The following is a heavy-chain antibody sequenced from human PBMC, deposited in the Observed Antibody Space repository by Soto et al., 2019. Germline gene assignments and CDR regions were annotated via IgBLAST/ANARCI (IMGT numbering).Heavy chain of an antibody. V-gene: IGHV2-70*04. Sequence: SGPTLANPTQTLTLTCTFSGFSLSTSGMRVSWIRQPPGKALEWLARIDWDDDKFYSTSLRTRLTISKDTSKNQVVLTMTNMDPVDTATYYCAKTGTDGSWFDPWRQGTLVTVSS. CDR2: IDWDDDK. CDR1: GFSLSTSGMR. D-gene: IGHD5-12*01. J-gene: IGHJ5*02. CDR3: AKTGTDGSWFDP.